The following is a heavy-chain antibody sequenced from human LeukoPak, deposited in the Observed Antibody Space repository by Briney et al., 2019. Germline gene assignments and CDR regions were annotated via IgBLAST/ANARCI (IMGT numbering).Heavy chain of an antibody. CDR3: ARVLLWFGELLSYWYFDL. CDR1: GGSFSGYY. Sequence: SETLSLTCAVYGGSFSGYYWSWIRQPPGKGLEWIGEIYHSGSTNYNPSLKSRVTISVDKSKNQFSLKLSSVTAADTAVYYCARVLLWFGELLSYWYFDLWGRGTLVTVSS. CDR2: IYHSGST. D-gene: IGHD3-10*01. V-gene: IGHV4-34*01. J-gene: IGHJ2*01.